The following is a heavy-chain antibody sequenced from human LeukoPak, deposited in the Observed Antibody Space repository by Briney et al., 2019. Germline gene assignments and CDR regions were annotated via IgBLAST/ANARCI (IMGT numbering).Heavy chain of an antibody. J-gene: IGHJ4*02. Sequence: GGSLRLSCAASGFTFSSYGMHWVRQAPGKGLEWVAVIWYDGSNKYYADSEKGRFTISRDNSKNTLYLQMNSLRAEDTAVYYCARERSAMIVVFDYWGQGTLVTVSS. CDR1: GFTFSSYG. CDR2: IWYDGSNK. V-gene: IGHV3-33*01. D-gene: IGHD3-22*01. CDR3: ARERSAMIVVFDY.